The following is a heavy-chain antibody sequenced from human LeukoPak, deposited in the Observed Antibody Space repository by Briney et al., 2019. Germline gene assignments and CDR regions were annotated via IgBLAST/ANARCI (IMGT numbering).Heavy chain of an antibody. Sequence: GASVKVSCKVSGYTLTELSMHWVRQAPGKGLEWMGGFDPEDGETIYAQKFQGRVTMTEDTSTDTAYMELSSLRSEDTAVYYCATGGFEFLLCLGLQGWFAPWGQGTLVTVSS. V-gene: IGHV1-24*01. CDR3: ATGGFEFLLCLGLQGWFAP. CDR2: FDPEDGET. CDR1: GYTLTELS. J-gene: IGHJ5*02. D-gene: IGHD3-10*02.